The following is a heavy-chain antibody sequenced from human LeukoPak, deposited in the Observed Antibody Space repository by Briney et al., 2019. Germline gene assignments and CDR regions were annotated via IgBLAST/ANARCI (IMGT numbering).Heavy chain of an antibody. CDR3: ARDKTSNTAMVAGAFDI. V-gene: IGHV4-59*01. Sequence: SETLSLTCTVSGGSISSYYWSWIRQPPGMGLEWIGYIYYSGSTNYNPSLKSRVTISVDTSKNQFSLKLSSVTAADTAVYYCARDKTSNTAMVAGAFDIWGQGTMVTVSS. J-gene: IGHJ3*02. D-gene: IGHD5-18*01. CDR2: IYYSGST. CDR1: GGSISSYY.